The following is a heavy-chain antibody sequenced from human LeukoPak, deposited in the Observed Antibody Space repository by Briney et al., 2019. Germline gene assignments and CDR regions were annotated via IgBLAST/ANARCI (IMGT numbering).Heavy chain of an antibody. D-gene: IGHD2-15*01. CDR2: TSTSSSYI. Sequence: GGSLRLSCAASGFTFSSYNMNWVRQAPGKGLEWVSSTSTSSSYIYYADSVKGRFTISRDNARNSLYLQMNSLRAEDTAVYYCARDHEEYCSGGSCSRFDYWGQGTLVTVSS. CDR1: GFTFSSYN. V-gene: IGHV3-21*01. J-gene: IGHJ4*02. CDR3: ARDHEEYCSGGSCSRFDY.